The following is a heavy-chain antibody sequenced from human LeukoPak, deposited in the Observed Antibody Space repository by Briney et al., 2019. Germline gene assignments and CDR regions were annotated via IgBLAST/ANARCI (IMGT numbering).Heavy chain of an antibody. CDR2: IYYSGST. J-gene: IGHJ4*02. D-gene: IGHD2-15*01. CDR1: GGSISSSSYY. CDR3: ARHDSASYYFDY. V-gene: IGHV4-39*07. Sequence: KPSETLSLTCTVSGGSISSSSYYWGWIRQPPGKGLEWIGSIYYSGSTYYNPSLKSRVTISVDTSKNQFSLKLSSVTAADTAVYYCARHDSASYYFDYWGQGTLVTVSS.